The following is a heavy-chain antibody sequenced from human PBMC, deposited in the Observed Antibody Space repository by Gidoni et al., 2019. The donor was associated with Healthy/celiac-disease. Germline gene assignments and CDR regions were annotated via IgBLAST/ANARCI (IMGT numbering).Heavy chain of an antibody. J-gene: IGHJ6*02. CDR1: GFPFSSYA. Sequence: QVQLVESGGGVVHPVRSLRLSCSASGFPFSSYAMHWVRQAPGKGLEWVAVISYDGSNKYYADSVKGRFTISRDNSKNTLYLQMNSLRAEDTAVYYCARDPYYYGSGSYPVVWGQGTTVTVSS. CDR2: ISYDGSNK. V-gene: IGHV3-30-3*01. CDR3: ARDPYYYGSGSYPVV. D-gene: IGHD3-10*01.